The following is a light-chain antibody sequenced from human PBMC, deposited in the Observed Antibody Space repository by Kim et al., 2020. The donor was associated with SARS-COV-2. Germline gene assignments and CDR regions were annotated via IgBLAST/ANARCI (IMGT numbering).Light chain of an antibody. V-gene: IGLV3-1*01. J-gene: IGLJ2*01. CDR1: KLGDKY. CDR3: QAWDSTGV. CDR2: QDS. Sequence: SYVLTQPPSVSVSPGQTASITCSGDKLGDKYACWYQQKPGQSPVLVIYQDSKRPSGIPERFSGSNSGNTATLTISGTQAMDEADYYCQAWDSTGVFGGGTQLTVL.